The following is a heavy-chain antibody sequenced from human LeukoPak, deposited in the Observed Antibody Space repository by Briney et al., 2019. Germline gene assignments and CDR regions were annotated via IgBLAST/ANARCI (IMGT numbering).Heavy chain of an antibody. CDR1: GFTVSSNH. V-gene: IGHV3-66*01. J-gene: IGHJ5*02. Sequence: GGSLRLSCAASGFTVSSNHMSWVRQAPGKGLEWVSVIYSDGRTFYADSVKGRFSISRDTSKNTLYVQMNSLRAEDTAVYYCARGGANWFDPWGQGTLVTVSS. D-gene: IGHD4/OR15-4a*01. CDR2: IYSDGRT. CDR3: ARGGANWFDP.